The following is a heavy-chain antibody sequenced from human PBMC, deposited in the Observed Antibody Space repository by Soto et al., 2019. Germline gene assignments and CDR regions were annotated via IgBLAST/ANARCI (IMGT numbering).Heavy chain of an antibody. CDR2: INAGNGNT. V-gene: IGHV1-3*01. D-gene: IGHD1-20*01. CDR1: GYTFTGYA. CDR3: AREGLVLVPTPVNSDYYYYAMDV. Sequence: ASVKVSCKASGYTFTGYAMHWVRQAPGQRLEWMGWINAGNGNTKYSQKFQGRVTITRDTSASTAYMELSSLRSEDTAVYYCAREGLVLVPTPVNSDYYYYAMDVWGQGTTVTVSS. J-gene: IGHJ6*02.